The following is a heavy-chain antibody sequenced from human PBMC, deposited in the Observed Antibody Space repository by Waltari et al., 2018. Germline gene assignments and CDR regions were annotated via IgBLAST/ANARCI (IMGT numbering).Heavy chain of an antibody. Sequence: QVQLQESGPGLVKPSQTLSLTCTVSGGSISSGNYYWSWIRQPAGKGLEWIGHVYVAGTTNYNPPLKSRGTISRDTSKNHVSLKLNSVTAADTAMYYCARGGNYYDSSGYPLDYWGQGTLVTVSS. CDR1: GGSISSGNYY. V-gene: IGHV4-61*02. CDR3: ARGGNYYDSSGYPLDY. CDR2: VYVAGTT. D-gene: IGHD3-22*01. J-gene: IGHJ4*02.